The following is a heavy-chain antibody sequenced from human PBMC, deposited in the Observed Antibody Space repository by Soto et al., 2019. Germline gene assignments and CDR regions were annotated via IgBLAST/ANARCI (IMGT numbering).Heavy chain of an antibody. J-gene: IGHJ5*02. CDR2: IYYNGNT. D-gene: IGHD4-17*01. CDR1: GASISSGGYY. V-gene: IGHV4-31*03. CDR3: ARLSLTNSGARWFDP. Sequence: QVQLQESGPGLVKPSQTLSLTCTVSGASISSGGYYWSWIRQHPGKGLEWIGYIYYNGNTYYNPSLKSRVTISLDTSDNQFSLRLSSVTAADTAVYFCARLSLTNSGARWFDPWGQGTLVNVSS.